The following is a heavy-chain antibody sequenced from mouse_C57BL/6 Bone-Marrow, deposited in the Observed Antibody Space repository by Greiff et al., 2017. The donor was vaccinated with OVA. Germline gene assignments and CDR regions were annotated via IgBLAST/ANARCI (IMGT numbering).Heavy chain of an antibody. J-gene: IGHJ3*01. CDR1: GFTFSNYW. V-gene: IGHV6-3*01. CDR3: TILRYQAWFAY. D-gene: IGHD1-1*01. Sequence: DVQLQESGGGLVQPGGSMKLSCVASGFTFSNYWMNWVRQSPEKGLEWVAQIRLKSDNYATHYAESVKGRFTISRDDSKSSVYLQMNNLRAEDTGIYYCTILRYQAWFAYWGQGTLVTVSA. CDR2: IRLKSDNYAT.